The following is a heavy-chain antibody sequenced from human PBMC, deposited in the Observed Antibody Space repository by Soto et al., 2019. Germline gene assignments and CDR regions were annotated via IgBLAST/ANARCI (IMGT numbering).Heavy chain of an antibody. CDR2: IYWDDDK. J-gene: IGHJ3*02. V-gene: IGHV2-5*02. CDR1: GFSLSTSGVG. Sequence: QITLKESGPTLVKPTQTLTLTCTFSGFSLSTSGVGVGWIRQPPGKALEWLALIYWDDDKDHSPSLKSRLTITKDTSKSQLVLAMTIMDPVDTATYYCAHRRQTLDAFDIWGQGTLVTVSS. CDR3: AHRRQTLDAFDI.